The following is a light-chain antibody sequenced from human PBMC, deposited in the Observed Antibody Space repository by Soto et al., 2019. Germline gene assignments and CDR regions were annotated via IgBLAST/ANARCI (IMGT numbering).Light chain of an antibody. J-gene: IGKJ1*01. CDR2: AAS. Sequence: EIQLTQSPSLLSASVGDRVTISGRASQGISSSLAWYQQKPGEAPKLLIYAASTLQSGVPSRFSGSGKGTHFTLSISDLRPEDFATYYCQQYNSYWPFGQGTKVDIK. CDR3: QQYNSYWP. CDR1: QGISSS. V-gene: IGKV1-9*01.